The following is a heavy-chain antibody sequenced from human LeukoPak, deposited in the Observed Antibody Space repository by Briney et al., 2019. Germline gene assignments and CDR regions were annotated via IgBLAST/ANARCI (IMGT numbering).Heavy chain of an antibody. CDR1: GFTFSSYS. V-gene: IGHV3-21*01. D-gene: IGHD2-2*01. CDR3: AREGHCSSTSCYFFDY. J-gene: IGHJ4*02. CDR2: ISSSSTYI. Sequence: PGGSLRLSCAASGFTFSSYSMNWARQAPGKGLEWVSSISSSSTYIYYADSVKGRFTISRDNAKNSLYLQMNSLRAEDTAVYYCAREGHCSSTSCYFFDYWGQGTLVTVSS.